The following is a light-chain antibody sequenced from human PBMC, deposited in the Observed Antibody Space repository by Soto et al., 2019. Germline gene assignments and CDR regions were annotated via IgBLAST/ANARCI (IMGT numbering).Light chain of an antibody. Sequence: DIQMTQSPSSLSASVGDRVTITCRASQSISSYLNWYQQKPGKAPKLLIYAASSLQSGVPSRFSGSGSGTDVTRTISSLQPEDFATYYCQQSYSTPPITFGQGTRLESK. V-gene: IGKV1-39*01. CDR1: QSISSY. CDR3: QQSYSTPPIT. CDR2: AAS. J-gene: IGKJ5*01.